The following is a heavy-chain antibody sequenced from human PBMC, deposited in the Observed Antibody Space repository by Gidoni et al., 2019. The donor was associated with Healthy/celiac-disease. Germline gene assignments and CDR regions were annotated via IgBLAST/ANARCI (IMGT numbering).Heavy chain of an antibody. Sequence: EVQLVESGGGVVQPGGSLRLSCAASGFTFSSYWIHWVRQAPVKGLVWVSRINSDGSSTSYSDSVKGRFTISRDNAKNTLYLQMNSLRAEDTAVYYCARAKGPYSNYRPFDYWGQGTLVTVSS. J-gene: IGHJ4*02. V-gene: IGHV3-74*01. CDR2: INSDGSST. CDR3: ARAKGPYSNYRPFDY. D-gene: IGHD4-4*01. CDR1: GFTFSSYW.